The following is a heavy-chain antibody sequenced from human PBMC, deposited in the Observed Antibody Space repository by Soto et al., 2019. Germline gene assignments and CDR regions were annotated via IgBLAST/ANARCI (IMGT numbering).Heavy chain of an antibody. CDR2: ISYDGSNK. J-gene: IGHJ2*01. V-gene: IGHV3-30-3*01. D-gene: IGHD3-9*01. Sequence: QVQLVESGGGVVQPGRSLRLSCAASGFTFSSYAMHWVRQAPGKGLEWVAVISYDGSNKYYADSVKGRFTISRDNSKNTLYLQINSLRAEDRGVYFCAGVHRFDWLLSSFFLDLWGRGTLVTVSS. CDR1: GFTFSSYA. CDR3: AGVHRFDWLLSSFFLDL.